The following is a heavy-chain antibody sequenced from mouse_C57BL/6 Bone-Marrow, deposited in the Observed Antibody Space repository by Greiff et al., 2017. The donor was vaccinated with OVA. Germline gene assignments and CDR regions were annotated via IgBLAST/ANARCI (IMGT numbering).Heavy chain of an antibody. Sequence: VQLQQSGTVLARPGASVKMSCKTSGYTFTSYWMHWVKQRPGQGLEWIGAIYPGNSDTSYNQKFKGKATITADTSSNTAYLQLSSLTSEDTAIYYCAVIPSYYGDYWGQGTTLTVSS. CDR2: IYPGNSDT. CDR3: AVIPSYYGDY. CDR1: GYTFTSYW. V-gene: IGHV1-5*01. J-gene: IGHJ2*01.